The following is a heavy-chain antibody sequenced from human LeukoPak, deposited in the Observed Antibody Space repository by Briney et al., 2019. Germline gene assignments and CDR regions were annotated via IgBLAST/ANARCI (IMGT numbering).Heavy chain of an antibody. CDR1: GFTFSSYA. V-gene: IGHV3-30*04. J-gene: IGHJ5*02. D-gene: IGHD6-13*01. CDR2: ISYDGSNK. Sequence: GSLRLSCAASGFTFSSYAMHWVRQAPAKGLEWVAVISYDGSNKKYADSVKGRFTISRDNSKNTLYLQMNTLRAEDTAVYYCARDRSIAAAGTVWFDPWGQGTLVTVSS. CDR3: ARDRSIAAAGTVWFDP.